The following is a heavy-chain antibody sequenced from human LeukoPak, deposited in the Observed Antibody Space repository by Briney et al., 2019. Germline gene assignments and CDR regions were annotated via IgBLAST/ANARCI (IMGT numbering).Heavy chain of an antibody. CDR2: IYYSGST. CDR3: ARDKGSYYDILTGSPSGFDP. J-gene: IGHJ5*02. Sequence: KPSETLSLTCTVSGGSISSYYWGWIRQPPGKGLEWIGYIYYSGSTNYNPSLKSRVTISVDTSKNQFSLKLSSVTAADTAVYYCARDKGSYYDILTGSPSGFDPWGQGTLVTVSS. D-gene: IGHD3-9*01. V-gene: IGHV4-59*01. CDR1: GGSISSYY.